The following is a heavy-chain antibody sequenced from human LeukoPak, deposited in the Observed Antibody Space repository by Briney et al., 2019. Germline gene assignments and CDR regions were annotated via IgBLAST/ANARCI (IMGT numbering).Heavy chain of an antibody. CDR3: ARYCSSTSCXGASYXGMDV. J-gene: IGHJ6*02. CDR2: ISSSGSTI. V-gene: IGHV3-11*01. D-gene: IGHD2-2*01. CDR1: VFTFSDYY. Sequence: GGSLRLSCSASVFTFSDYYMSWIRQAPWKGLEWVSYISSSGSTIYYADSVKGRFTISRDNAKNSLYLQMNSLRAEDTAVYYCARYCSSTSCXGASYXGMDVWGQGXXVXVXS.